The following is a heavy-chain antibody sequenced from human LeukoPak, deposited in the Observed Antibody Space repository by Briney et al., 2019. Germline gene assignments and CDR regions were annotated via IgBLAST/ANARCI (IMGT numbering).Heavy chain of an antibody. Sequence: SETLSLTCTVSGGSISSYYWSWIRQPPGKGLEWIGYIYYSGSTNYNPSLKSRVTISVDTSKNQFSLKLSSVTAADTAVYYCARDNYYEGAFDVWGQGTMVTVSS. CDR2: IYYSGST. J-gene: IGHJ3*01. D-gene: IGHD3-22*01. CDR1: GGSISSYY. V-gene: IGHV4-59*01. CDR3: ARDNYYEGAFDV.